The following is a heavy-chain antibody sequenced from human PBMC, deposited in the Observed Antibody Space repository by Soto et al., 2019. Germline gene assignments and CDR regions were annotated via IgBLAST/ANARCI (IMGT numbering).Heavy chain of an antibody. V-gene: IGHV1-2*04. CDR1: GYTFTGYY. CDR3: ARGPRYFDWLFSNWFDP. Sequence: ASVKVFCKASGYTFTGYYMHWVRQAPGQGLEWMGWINPNSGGTNYAQKFQGWVTMTRDTSISTAYMELSRLRSDDTAVYYCARGPRYFDWLFSNWFDPWGQGTLVTVSS. CDR2: INPNSGGT. J-gene: IGHJ5*02. D-gene: IGHD3-9*01.